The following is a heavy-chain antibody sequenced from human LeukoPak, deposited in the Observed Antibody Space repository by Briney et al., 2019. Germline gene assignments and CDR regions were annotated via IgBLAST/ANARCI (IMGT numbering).Heavy chain of an antibody. CDR3: ARGPNSNWAGPDF. Sequence: PGGSLRLSCAASGFTFSSYWMSWVRQAPGKGLEWVANIKQDGSEKYYVDSVKGRFTISRDNAKNTLYLQVNNLRAEDTAVYYCARGPNSNWAGPDFWGQGTLLTVSS. D-gene: IGHD1-1*01. J-gene: IGHJ4*02. CDR2: IKQDGSEK. V-gene: IGHV3-7*01. CDR1: GFTFSSYW.